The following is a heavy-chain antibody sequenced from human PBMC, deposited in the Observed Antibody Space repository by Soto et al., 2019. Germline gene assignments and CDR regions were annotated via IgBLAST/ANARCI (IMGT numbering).Heavy chain of an antibody. D-gene: IGHD3-3*01. CDR1: GYTFTSYA. V-gene: IGHV1-3*01. Sequence: ASVKVSCKASGYTFTSYAMHWVRQAPGQRLEWMGWINAGNGNTKYSQKFQGRVTITRDTSASTAYMELSSLRSEDTAVYYCARWSTVASTVFGPRFDYWGQGTLVTVSS. J-gene: IGHJ4*02. CDR3: ARWSTVASTVFGPRFDY. CDR2: INAGNGNT.